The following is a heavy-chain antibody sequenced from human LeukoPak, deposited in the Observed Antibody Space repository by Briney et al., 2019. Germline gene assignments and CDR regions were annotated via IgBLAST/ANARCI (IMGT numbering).Heavy chain of an antibody. V-gene: IGHV3-30*18. CDR2: ISYDGSNK. Sequence: GRSLRLSCAASGFTFSSYGMHWVRQAPGKGLEWVAVISYDGSNKHYADSVKGRFTISRDNSKNTLYLQMNSLRAEDTAVYYCAKDGGDYGNYYYYGMDVWGKGTTVTVSS. D-gene: IGHD4-17*01. J-gene: IGHJ6*04. CDR1: GFTFSSYG. CDR3: AKDGGDYGNYYYYGMDV.